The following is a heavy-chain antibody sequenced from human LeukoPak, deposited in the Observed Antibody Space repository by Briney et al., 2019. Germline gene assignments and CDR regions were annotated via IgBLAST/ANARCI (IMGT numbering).Heavy chain of an antibody. CDR1: GFTVSSNY. V-gene: IGHV3-53*01. D-gene: IGHD3-22*01. J-gene: IGHJ4*02. CDR2: IYSGGST. CDR3: ARTDSSGYYDN. Sequence: GESLRLSCAASGFTVSSNYMSWVRQAPGKGLEWVSVIYSGGSTYYADSVKGRFTISRDNSKNTLYLQMNSLRAEDTAVYYCARTDSSGYYDNWGQGTLVTVSS.